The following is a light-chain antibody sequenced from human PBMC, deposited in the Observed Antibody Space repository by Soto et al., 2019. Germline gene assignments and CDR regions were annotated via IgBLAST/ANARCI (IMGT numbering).Light chain of an antibody. J-gene: IGKJ1*01. V-gene: IGKV3-15*01. CDR1: QSVSNN. CDR3: QQYNNWRRT. Sequence: EIVMTQSPATLSVSPGERATLSCRASQSVSNNYLAWYQQKPGQAPRLLIYGASTRATGIPARFSGSGSGTEFTLTISSLQSEDFAVYYCQQYNNWRRTFGQGTKVDIK. CDR2: GAS.